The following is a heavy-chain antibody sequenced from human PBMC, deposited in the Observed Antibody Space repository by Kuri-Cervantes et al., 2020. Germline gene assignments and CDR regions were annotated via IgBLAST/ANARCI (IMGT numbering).Heavy chain of an antibody. CDR2: ITPILGTT. CDR1: GSTFSNYG. D-gene: IGHD3/OR15-3a*01. CDR3: ARDNYHFDP. J-gene: IGHJ5*02. V-gene: IGHV1-69*10. Sequence: SVKVSCKTSGSTFSNYGIGWVRQAPGEGLAWMGGITPILGTTHYAQKFQDRVTFTADKSTTTAYMELSSLRAEDTAVYYCARDNYHFDPWGQGTLVTVSS.